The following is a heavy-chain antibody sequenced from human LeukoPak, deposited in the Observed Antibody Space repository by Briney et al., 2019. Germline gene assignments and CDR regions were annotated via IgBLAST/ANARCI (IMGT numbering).Heavy chain of an antibody. V-gene: IGHV1-69*13. J-gene: IGHJ4*02. CDR3: ASPATVTPDAHFDY. CDR2: IIPIFGTA. CDR1: GGTFSSYA. Sequence: SVKVSCKASGGTFSSYAISWVRQAPGQGLEWMGGIIPIFGTANYAQKFQGRVTITADESTSTAYMELSSLRSEDTAVYYCASPATVTPDAHFDYWGQGTLVTVSS. D-gene: IGHD4-17*01.